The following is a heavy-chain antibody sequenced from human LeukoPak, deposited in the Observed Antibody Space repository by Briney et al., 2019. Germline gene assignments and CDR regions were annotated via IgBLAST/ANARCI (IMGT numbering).Heavy chain of an antibody. V-gene: IGHV3-11*01. CDR3: ARDRASFSSSSLGY. D-gene: IGHD6-6*01. J-gene: IGHJ4*02. CDR2: ISSSGSTI. CDR1: GFTFSDYY. Sequence: KPGGSLRLSCAASGFTFSDYYMSWIRQAPGKGLEWVSYISSSGSTIYYADSVKGRFTISRDNAKNSLYLQMNSLRAEDTAVYYCARDRASFSSSSLGYWGQGTLLTVSS.